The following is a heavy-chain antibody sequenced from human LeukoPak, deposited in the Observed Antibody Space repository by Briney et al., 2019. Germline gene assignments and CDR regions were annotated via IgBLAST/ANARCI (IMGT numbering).Heavy chain of an antibody. CDR3: ASSHGGWTGDY. Sequence: SVKVSCKTSGGTFSSYTITWVRQAPGQGLEWMGGIIPIFGTANYAQKFQGRVTITADESTSTAYMELSSLRSEDTAVYYCASSHGGWTGDYWGQGTLVIVSS. CDR1: GGTFSSYT. CDR2: IIPIFGTA. D-gene: IGHD3/OR15-3a*01. V-gene: IGHV1-69*13. J-gene: IGHJ4*02.